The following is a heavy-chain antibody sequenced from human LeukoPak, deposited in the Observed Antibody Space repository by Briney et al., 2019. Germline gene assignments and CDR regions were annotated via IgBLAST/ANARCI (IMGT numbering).Heavy chain of an antibody. D-gene: IGHD3-22*01. CDR1: GFTFSSYA. V-gene: IGHV3-64*01. CDR3: ARPRSGYYYFDY. CDR2: ISSNGGST. J-gene: IGHJ4*02. Sequence: GGSLRLSCAASGFTFSSYAMHWVRQAPGKGLEYVSAISSNGGSTYYANSVKGRFTISRDNSKNTLYLQMGSLRAEDMAVYCCARPRSGYYYFDYWGQGTLVTVSS.